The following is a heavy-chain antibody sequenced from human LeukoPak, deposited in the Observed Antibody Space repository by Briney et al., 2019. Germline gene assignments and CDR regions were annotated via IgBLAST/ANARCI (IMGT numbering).Heavy chain of an antibody. V-gene: IGHV3-30*02. CDR2: IAHHGNNK. J-gene: IGHJ4*02. CDR3: AKDGSWSCTD. D-gene: IGHD2-8*02. CDR1: GFTFSSSA. Sequence: GGSLRLSCGASGFTFSSSAMHWVRQGPGRGLEWVAYIAHHGNNKYYADSVKGRFTISRDNSKGSLYLQMNSLRADDTAVYYCAKDGSWSCTDWGQGTLVRVSS.